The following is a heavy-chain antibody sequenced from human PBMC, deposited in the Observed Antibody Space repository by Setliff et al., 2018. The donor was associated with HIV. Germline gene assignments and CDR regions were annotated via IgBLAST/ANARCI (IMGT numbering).Heavy chain of an antibody. J-gene: IGHJ4*02. V-gene: IGHV4-4*09. CDR1: GGSISSYY. D-gene: IGHD6-19*01. Sequence: PSETLSLTCTVSGGSISSYYWSWIRQPPGKGLEWIGYIYTSGSTNYNPSLKSRVTISVDTSKNQFSLKLSSVTAADTAVYYCARIMGTSRLVLDYWGQGTLVTVSS. CDR2: IYTSGST. CDR3: ARIMGTSRLVLDY.